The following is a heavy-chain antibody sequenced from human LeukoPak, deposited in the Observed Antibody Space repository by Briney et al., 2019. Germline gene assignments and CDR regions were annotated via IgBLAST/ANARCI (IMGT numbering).Heavy chain of an antibody. CDR2: INPSGGST. CDR3: AEGLDAGGRD. J-gene: IGHJ4*02. V-gene: IGHV1-46*01. D-gene: IGHD2-15*01. Sequence: ASVKVSCKASGYTFTSYYMHWVRQAPGQGLEWMGIINPSGGSTSYAQKFQGRVTITADKSTSTAYMELSSLRSEDTAVYYCAEGLDAGGRDWGQGTLVTVSS. CDR1: GYTFTSYY.